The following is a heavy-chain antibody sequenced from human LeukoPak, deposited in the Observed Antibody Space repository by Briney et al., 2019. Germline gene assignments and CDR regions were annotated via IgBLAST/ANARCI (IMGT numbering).Heavy chain of an antibody. J-gene: IGHJ6*02. CDR1: EFTFSTYS. Sequence: GGSLRLSCAASEFTFSTYSIDWVRQAPGKGLEWISYISWSSTTTYADSVRGRFTISRDNAKNSLYLQMNSLRAEDTAVYYCARTKAASAYAMDVWGQGTTVTVSS. CDR3: ARTKAASAYAMDV. CDR2: ISWSSTTT. V-gene: IGHV3-48*04. D-gene: IGHD6-13*01.